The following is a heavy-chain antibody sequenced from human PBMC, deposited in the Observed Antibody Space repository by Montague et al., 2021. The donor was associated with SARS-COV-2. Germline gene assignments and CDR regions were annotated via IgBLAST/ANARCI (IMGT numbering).Heavy chain of an antibody. D-gene: IGHD6-19*01. J-gene: IGHJ4*02. Sequence: SETLSLTCVVSGGSISSIDWWSWVRQPPGKGLEWIGEIYHSGSTNYNPSLKSRVIISVDKSENQFSLKLSSVTAADTAVHYCARTGYSSGWHSFDYWGQGTLVTVSS. CDR1: GGSISSIDW. CDR2: IYHSGST. V-gene: IGHV4-4*02. CDR3: ARTGYSSGWHSFDY.